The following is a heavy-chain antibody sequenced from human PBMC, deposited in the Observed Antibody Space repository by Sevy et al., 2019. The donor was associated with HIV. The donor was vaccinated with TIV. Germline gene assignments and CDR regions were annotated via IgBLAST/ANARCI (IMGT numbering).Heavy chain of an antibody. V-gene: IGHV1-18*04. CDR2: ISAYNGHT. CDR1: GYTFTSFG. J-gene: IGHJ4*02. D-gene: IGHD6-19*01. CDR3: TRDLGSSPASFFYY. Sequence: ASVKVSCKASGYTFTSFGISWVRQAPGQGPEWMAWISAYNGHTNYAQKFQGRVTMTQDISTSTVYMELRSLRSDDTAIYYCTRDLGSSPASFFYYWGQGTLVTVSS.